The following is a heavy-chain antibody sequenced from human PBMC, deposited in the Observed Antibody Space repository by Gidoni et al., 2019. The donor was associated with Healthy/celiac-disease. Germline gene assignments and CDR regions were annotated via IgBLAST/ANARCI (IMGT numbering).Heavy chain of an antibody. CDR3: ARRRSVTGWFDP. J-gene: IGHJ5*02. Sequence: QLQLQESGPGLVKPSETLSLTCTVSGGSISSSSYYWGWIRQPPGKGLEWFGSIYYSGSTYYDPSLKSRVTISVDTSKNQFSLKLSSVTAADTAVYYCARRRSVTGWFDPWGQGTLVTVSS. CDR1: GGSISSSSYY. V-gene: IGHV4-39*01. CDR2: IYYSGST. D-gene: IGHD4-17*01.